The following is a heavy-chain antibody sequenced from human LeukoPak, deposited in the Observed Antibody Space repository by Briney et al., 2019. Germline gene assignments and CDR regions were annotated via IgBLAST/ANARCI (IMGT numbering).Heavy chain of an antibody. CDR3: ARMDDSSGYAFDI. Sequence: GGSLRLSCAASGFTFSSYAMNWVRQAPGKGLEWVSSLFSSSTYKYYADSVKGRFTISRDNAKNSLYLQMNSLRGEDTAVYYCARMDDSSGYAFDIWGQGTMVTVSS. CDR1: GFTFSSYA. D-gene: IGHD3-22*01. CDR2: LFSSSTYK. J-gene: IGHJ3*02. V-gene: IGHV3-21*01.